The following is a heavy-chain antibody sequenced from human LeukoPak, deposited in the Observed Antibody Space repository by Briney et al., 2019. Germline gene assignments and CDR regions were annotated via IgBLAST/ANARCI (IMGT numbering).Heavy chain of an antibody. CDR1: GGTFSSYA. CDR3: ARDSSRVVVVAASYGMDV. CDR2: IIPIFGTA. D-gene: IGHD2-15*01. V-gene: IGHV1-69*13. J-gene: IGHJ6*02. Sequence: SVKVSCKASGGTFSSYAISWVRQAPGQGLEWMGGIIPIFGTANYAQKFQGRVTITADESTSTAYMELSSLRSEDTAVYYCARDSSRVVVVAASYGMDVWGQGTTVTVSS.